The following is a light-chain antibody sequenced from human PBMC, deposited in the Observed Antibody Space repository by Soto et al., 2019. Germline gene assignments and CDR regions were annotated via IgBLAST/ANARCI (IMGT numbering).Light chain of an antibody. CDR2: GAS. J-gene: IGKJ5*01. CDR1: QSVSSSY. CDR3: QQYNSYST. Sequence: EIVLTQSPGTLSLSPGERATLSCRASQSVSSSYLAWYQQKPGQAPRLLIYGASNRATGIPARFSGSGSGTEFTLTISSLQPDDFATYYCQQYNSYSTFGQGTRLEIK. V-gene: IGKV3-20*01.